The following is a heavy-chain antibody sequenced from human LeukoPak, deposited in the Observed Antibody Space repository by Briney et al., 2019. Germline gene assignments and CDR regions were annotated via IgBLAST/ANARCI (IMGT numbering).Heavy chain of an antibody. CDR2: ISYLSSHV. Sequence: GGSLRLSCSASGFTFSDYDMNWVRQAPGKGLEWVSSISYLSSHVYYGDSVKGRFSISRDNAKNSLYLQMNSLGAEDTAIYYCGRAFPPLRTSSAGDLWGQGILVTDSS. CDR3: GRAFPPLRTSSAGDL. CDR1: GFTFSDYD. D-gene: IGHD3-16*01. V-gene: IGHV3-21*01. J-gene: IGHJ4*02.